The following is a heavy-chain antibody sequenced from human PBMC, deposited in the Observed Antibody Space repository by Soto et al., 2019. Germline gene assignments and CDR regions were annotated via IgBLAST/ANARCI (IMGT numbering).Heavy chain of an antibody. CDR2: IYSGSNT. V-gene: IGHV3-53*04. J-gene: IGHJ4*02. Sequence: GGSLRLSCAASGFTVSSNYMSWVRQAPGKGLEWVSVIYSGSNTYYADSVKGGFTISRHNSKNTQYLQMNRLKAEDTAVYSCARGTSASGRSFDYWGQGTLVTVSS. CDR1: GFTVSSNY. CDR3: ARGTSASGRSFDY. D-gene: IGHD6-6*01.